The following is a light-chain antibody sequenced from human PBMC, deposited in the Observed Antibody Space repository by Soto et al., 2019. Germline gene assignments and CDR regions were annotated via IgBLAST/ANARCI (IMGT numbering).Light chain of an antibody. CDR1: QDISNY. V-gene: IGKV1-5*01. CDR3: QQYNSYSRT. Sequence: DIQMTQSPSSLSASVGGRVTITCQAGQDISNYLNWYQQKPGKAPKLLIYDASSLESGVPSRFSGSGSGTEFTLTISSLQPDDFATYYCQQYNSYSRTFGQGTKVDI. J-gene: IGKJ1*01. CDR2: DAS.